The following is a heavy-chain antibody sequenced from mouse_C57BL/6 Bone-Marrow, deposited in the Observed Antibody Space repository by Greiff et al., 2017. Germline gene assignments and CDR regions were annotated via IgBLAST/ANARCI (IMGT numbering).Heavy chain of an antibody. V-gene: IGHV14-3*02. CDR1: GFNIKDTY. CDR2: IDPANGKT. D-gene: IGHD2-14*01. J-gene: IGHJ4*01. CDR3: ALYRYANNYVMDY. Sequence: VQLKESGAELVKPGASVKLSCTASGFNIKDTYMHWVRQRPDQGLEWIGRIDPANGKTKYDPRFQGKATVTSDTSTNTANLQLSSLTSEDTAVYYCALYRYANNYVMDYRGQGTSVTVSS.